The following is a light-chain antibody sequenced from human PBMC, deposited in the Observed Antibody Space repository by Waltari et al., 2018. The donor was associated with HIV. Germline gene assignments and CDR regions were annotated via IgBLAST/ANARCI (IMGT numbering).Light chain of an antibody. CDR2: VAS. V-gene: IGKV3-20*01. J-gene: IGKJ5*01. CDR1: QCVNSDY. CDR3: QQYSDSPIN. Sequence: ELVLTQSPGTVSLSPGERATVSCSDSQCVNSDYLAWYQQKPGQAPRLLIYVASSRATGIPDRFSGSVSGTDFTLTISRLEPEDFAVYYCQQYSDSPINFGQGTRLEIK.